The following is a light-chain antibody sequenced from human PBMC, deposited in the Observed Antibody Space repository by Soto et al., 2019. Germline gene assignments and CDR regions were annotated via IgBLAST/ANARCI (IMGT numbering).Light chain of an antibody. CDR2: GAS. CDR3: EQYNNWFSIT. J-gene: IGKJ5*01. V-gene: IGKV3-20*01. Sequence: EIVLTQSPGTLSLSPGERATLSCRAIQSVSSSYLAWYQQKPGQAPRLLIYGASSRATGIPDRFSGSGSGTDFTLTISRLEPEDFAVYYCEQYNNWFSITFGQGTRLEIK. CDR1: QSVSSSY.